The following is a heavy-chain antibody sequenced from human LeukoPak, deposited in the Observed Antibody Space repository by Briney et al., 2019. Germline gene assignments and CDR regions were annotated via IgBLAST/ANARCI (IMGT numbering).Heavy chain of an antibody. CDR3: VKDMSAMVRGVIMGAFDI. J-gene: IGHJ3*02. CDR2: ISWNSGSI. CDR1: GFTFDDCA. Sequence: QPGRSLRLSCAASGFTFDDCAMHWVRQAPGKGLEWVSGISWNSGSIGYADSVKGRFTISRDNAKNSLYLQMNSLRVEDTALYYCVKDMSAMVRGVIMGAFDIWGQGTMVTVSS. V-gene: IGHV3-9*01. D-gene: IGHD3-10*01.